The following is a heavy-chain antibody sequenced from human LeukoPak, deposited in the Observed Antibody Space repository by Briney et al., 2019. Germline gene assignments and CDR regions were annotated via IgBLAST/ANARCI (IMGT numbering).Heavy chain of an antibody. Sequence: GGSLRLSCAASGFTFSSYAMSWVRQAPGKGLEWVSAISGSGGSTYYADSVKGRFTISRDNSKNTVYLQMNSLRAEDTAVYYCATQYYYGSGSYYVYWYFDLWGRGTLVTVSS. CDR2: ISGSGGST. CDR1: GFTFSSYA. D-gene: IGHD3-10*01. J-gene: IGHJ2*01. CDR3: ATQYYYGSGSYYVYWYFDL. V-gene: IGHV3-23*01.